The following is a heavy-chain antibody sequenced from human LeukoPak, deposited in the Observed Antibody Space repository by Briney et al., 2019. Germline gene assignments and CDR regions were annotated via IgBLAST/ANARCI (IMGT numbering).Heavy chain of an antibody. CDR3: ARDYESYHVLRYFDTDY. CDR2: ISSSSSYI. J-gene: IGHJ4*02. V-gene: IGHV3-21*01. D-gene: IGHD3-9*01. CDR1: GFTFSSYS. Sequence: PGGSLRLSCAASGFTFSSYSMNWVRQAPGKGLEWVSSISSSSSYIYYADSVKGRFTISRDNAKNSLYLQMNSLRAEDTAVYYCARDYESYHVLRYFDTDYWGQGTLVTVSS.